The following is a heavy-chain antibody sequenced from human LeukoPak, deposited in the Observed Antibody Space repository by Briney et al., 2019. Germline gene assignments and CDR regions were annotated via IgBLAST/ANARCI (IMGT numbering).Heavy chain of an antibody. J-gene: IGHJ4*02. D-gene: IGHD3-3*01. Sequence: GGSLRLSCAASGFTVSSNYMSWVRQAPGKGLEWVSVIYSGGSTYYADSVKGRFTISRDNSKNTLYLQMNSLRAEDTAVYYCARGYDFWSGHDYWGQGTLVTVSS. CDR1: GFTVSSNY. V-gene: IGHV3-53*01. CDR2: IYSGGST. CDR3: ARGYDFWSGHDY.